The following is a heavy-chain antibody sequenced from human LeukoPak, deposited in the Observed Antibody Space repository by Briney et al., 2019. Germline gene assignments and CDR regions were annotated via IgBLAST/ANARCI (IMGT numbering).Heavy chain of an antibody. V-gene: IGHV4-61*01. CDR3: ARTHYGSGSHNWFDP. CDR1: GGSVNSGSYY. J-gene: IGHJ5*02. CDR2: IYYSGST. Sequence: KPSETLSLTCTVSGGSVNSGSYYWSWIRQPPGKGLEWIGYIYYSGSTNYNPSLKSRVTISVDTSKNQFSLKLSSVTAADTAVYYCARTHYGSGSHNWFDPWGQGTLVTVSS. D-gene: IGHD3-10*01.